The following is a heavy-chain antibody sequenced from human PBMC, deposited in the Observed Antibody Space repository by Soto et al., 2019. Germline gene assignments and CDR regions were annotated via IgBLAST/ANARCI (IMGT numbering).Heavy chain of an antibody. V-gene: IGHV4-34*01. J-gene: IGHJ4*02. D-gene: IGHD3-10*01. CDR3: AIVMVRGVIKY. CDR2: INHSGST. CDR1: GGSFSGYY. Sequence: SETLSLTYAVYGGSFSGYYWSWIRQPPGKGLEWIGEINHSGSTNYNPSLKSRVTISVDTSKNQFSLKLSSVTAADTAVYYCAIVMVRGVIKYWGQGTLVTVSS.